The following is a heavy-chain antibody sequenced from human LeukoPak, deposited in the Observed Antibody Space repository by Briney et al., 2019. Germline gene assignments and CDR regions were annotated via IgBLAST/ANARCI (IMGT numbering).Heavy chain of an antibody. CDR2: ISHDGGNI. Sequence: PGGSLRLSCAPSGFTFYDDAFHWVGQAAGQGLEGVALISHDGGNIDYAPSGQGRFTISRENSKNMLYLKRNTLRPEDTAVYYCARDPPFRTGWSQHPFDFWGQGTLVTVSS. V-gene: IGHV3-30*04. J-gene: IGHJ4*02. CDR3: ARDPPFRTGWSQHPFDF. D-gene: IGHD7-27*01. CDR1: GFTFYDDA.